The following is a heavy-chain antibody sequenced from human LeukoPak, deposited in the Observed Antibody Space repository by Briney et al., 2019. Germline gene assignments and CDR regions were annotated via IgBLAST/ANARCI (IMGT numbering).Heavy chain of an antibody. CDR1: GYSISSGYY. D-gene: IGHD3-22*01. CDR3: ARHGNYYDTSQSDP. Sequence: SSEIPSLTCAVSGYSISSGYYWGWIRQPPGKGLEWIGSAYHSGSTYYNPSLKSRVTISVDTSKNQFSLKLSSVTAADTAVYYCARHGNYYDTSQSDPWGQGTLVTVSS. J-gene: IGHJ5*02. V-gene: IGHV4-38-2*01. CDR2: AYHSGST.